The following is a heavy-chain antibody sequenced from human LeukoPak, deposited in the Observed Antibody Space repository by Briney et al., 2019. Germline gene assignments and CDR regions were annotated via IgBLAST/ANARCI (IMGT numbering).Heavy chain of an antibody. D-gene: IGHD6-13*01. CDR1: GFTFSSYD. Sequence: GGSLRLSCAASGFTFSSYDMSWVRQAPGKGLEWVSVISGSGGSTYYADSVKGRFAISRDNSKNTLYLQMNSLRAEDTAVYYCAKDEFSYSSSWSDPYDYWGQGTLVTVSS. V-gene: IGHV3-23*01. J-gene: IGHJ4*02. CDR3: AKDEFSYSSSWSDPYDY. CDR2: ISGSGGST.